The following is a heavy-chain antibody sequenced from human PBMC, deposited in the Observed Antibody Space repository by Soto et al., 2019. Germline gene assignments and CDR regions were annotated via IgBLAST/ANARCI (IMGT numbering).Heavy chain of an antibody. V-gene: IGHV4-39*01. J-gene: IGHJ6*03. CDR1: GGSISSSSYY. CDR2: IYYSGST. Sequence: SETLSLTCTVSGGSISSSSYYWGWIRQPPGKGLEWIGSIYYSGSTYYNPSLKSRVTISVDTSKNQFSLKLSSVTAADTAVYYCARRNGVVVPAAIRTEYYYYDMDVWGKGTTVT. D-gene: IGHD2-2*01. CDR3: ARRNGVVVPAAIRTEYYYYDMDV.